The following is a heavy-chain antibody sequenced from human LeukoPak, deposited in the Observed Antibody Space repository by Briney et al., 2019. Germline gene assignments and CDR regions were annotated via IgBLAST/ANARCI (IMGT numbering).Heavy chain of an antibody. Sequence: SETLSLTRTVSGDSISSYYWNWIRQPPGKGLEWIGYIYYNGGTDYNPSLKSRVTISVDTSKNQFSLKLSSVTAADTAVYYCVRGSSSTWFDTGSLDHWGQGTLVTVSS. D-gene: IGHD6-6*01. V-gene: IGHV4-59*01. J-gene: IGHJ4*02. CDR3: VRGSSSTWFDTGSLDH. CDR1: GDSISSYY. CDR2: IYYNGGT.